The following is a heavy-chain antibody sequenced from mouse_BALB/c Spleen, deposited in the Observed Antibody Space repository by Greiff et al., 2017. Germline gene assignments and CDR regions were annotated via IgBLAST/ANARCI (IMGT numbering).Heavy chain of an antibody. D-gene: IGHD2-1*01. V-gene: IGHV5-17*02. J-gene: IGHJ4*01. CDR3: ARSDGNYPYYYAMDY. CDR2: ISSGSSTI. CDR1: GFTFSSFG. Sequence: EVKVVESGGGLVQPGGSRKLSCAASGFTFSSFGMHWVRQAPEKGLEWVAYISSGSSTIYYADTVKGRFTISRDNPKNTLFLQMTSLRSEDTAMYYCARSDGNYPYYYAMDYWGQGTSVTVSS.